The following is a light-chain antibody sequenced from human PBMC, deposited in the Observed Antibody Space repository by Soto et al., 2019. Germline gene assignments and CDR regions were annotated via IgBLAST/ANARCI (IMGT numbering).Light chain of an antibody. J-gene: IGKJ1*01. CDR3: QQSFSTPRT. CDR2: GAS. V-gene: IGKV1-39*01. CDR1: QTISTY. Sequence: DIQMTQSPSPLSASVGDRVTITCRASQTISTYLNWYQQKPGKAPKLLIYGASSLQSAVPSRFSGSGSGTDFTLTISSLQPEDFGTYYCQQSFSTPRTFGQGTKVEIK.